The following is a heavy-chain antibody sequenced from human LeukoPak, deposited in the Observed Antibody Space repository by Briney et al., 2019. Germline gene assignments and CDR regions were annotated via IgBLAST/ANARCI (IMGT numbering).Heavy chain of an antibody. Sequence: ASVKVSCKASGYTFTSYGISWVRQAPGQGLEWMGWISAYNGNTNCAQKLQGRVTMTTDTSTSTAYMELRSLRSDDTAVYYCAGDGLTPYNWNSNWFDPWGQGTLVTVSS. CDR1: GYTFTSYG. J-gene: IGHJ5*02. D-gene: IGHD1-7*01. CDR3: AGDGLTPYNWNSNWFDP. CDR2: ISAYNGNT. V-gene: IGHV1-18*01.